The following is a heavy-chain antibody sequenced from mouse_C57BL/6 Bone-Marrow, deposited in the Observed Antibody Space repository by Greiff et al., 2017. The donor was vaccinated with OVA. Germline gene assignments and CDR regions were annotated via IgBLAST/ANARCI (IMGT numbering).Heavy chain of an antibody. D-gene: IGHD1-1*01. CDR3: ALWGYYGSRRFAY. CDR2: IDPSDSYT. V-gene: IGHV1-50*01. Sequence: VQLQQPGAELVKPGASVKLSCKASGYTFTSYWMQWVKQRPGQGLEWIGEIDPSDSYTNYNHKFKGKATLTVDTSSSTAYMQLSSRTSEDSAVYYCALWGYYGSRRFAYWGQGTLVTVSA. J-gene: IGHJ3*01. CDR1: GYTFTSYW.